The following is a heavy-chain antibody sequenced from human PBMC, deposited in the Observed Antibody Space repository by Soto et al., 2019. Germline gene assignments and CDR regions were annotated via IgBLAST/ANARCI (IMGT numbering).Heavy chain of an antibody. CDR2: IYFSGGT. CDR1: GGSISSSSHY. CDR3: ARLRSSSGWYGSPYDI. V-gene: IGHV4-39*01. Sequence: SETLSLTCTVSGGSISSSSHYWGWIRQSPGKGLEWIGSIYFSGGTYYNPSLKSRVTISVDTSKNQFSLNLSSVTGADTAVYYCARLRSSSGWYGSPYDIWGQGTMVPV. D-gene: IGHD6-19*01. J-gene: IGHJ3*02.